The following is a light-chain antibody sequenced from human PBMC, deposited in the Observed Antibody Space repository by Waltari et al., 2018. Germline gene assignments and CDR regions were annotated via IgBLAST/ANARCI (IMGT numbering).Light chain of an antibody. Sequence: EVVMTQSPATLSVSPGESATLSCRASRRVGTNVVWYQQRPGRPPRPLIYAASIRATDTPARFRGSGSGTEFSLTISSLQSEDFAVYYCQQFNDWPRTFGQGTRVEI. CDR3: QQFNDWPRT. CDR1: RRVGTN. V-gene: IGKV3-15*01. CDR2: AAS. J-gene: IGKJ1*01.